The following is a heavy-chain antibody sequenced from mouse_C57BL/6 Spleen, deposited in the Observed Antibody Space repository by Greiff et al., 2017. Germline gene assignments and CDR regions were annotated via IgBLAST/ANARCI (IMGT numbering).Heavy chain of an antibody. J-gene: IGHJ1*03. CDR1: GFTFSSYG. V-gene: IGHV5-6*01. Sequence: EVQRVESGGDLVKPGGSLKLSCAASGFTFSSYGMSWVRQTPDKRLEWVATISSGGSYTYYPDSGKGRFTISRDNAKNTLYLQISSLKSEDTAMYYCARPNLRTIVTAGFYWYFDVWGTGTTVTVSS. D-gene: IGHD2-5*01. CDR2: ISSGGSYT. CDR3: ARPNLRTIVTAGFYWYFDV.